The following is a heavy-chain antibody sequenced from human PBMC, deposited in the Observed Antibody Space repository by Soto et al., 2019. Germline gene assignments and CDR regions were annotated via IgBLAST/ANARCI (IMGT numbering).Heavy chain of an antibody. CDR2: MNPNSGNT. CDR1: GYTFTSYD. D-gene: IGHD1-1*01. CDR3: AREMTTRGMDV. J-gene: IGHJ6*04. V-gene: IGHV1-8*01. Sequence: QVQLVQSGAEVKKPGASVKVSCKASGYTFTSYDINWGRQATGQGREWMGWMNPNSGNTGYAQKLQGRVTMTRNTSIRTAYMELSSLRTQDTAVYYCAREMTTRGMDVCSEGTTVTVSS.